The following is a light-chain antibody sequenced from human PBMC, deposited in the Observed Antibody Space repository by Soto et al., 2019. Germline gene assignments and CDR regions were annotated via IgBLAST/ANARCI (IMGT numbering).Light chain of an antibody. Sequence: QSVLTQPASVSGSPGQSITISCTGTSRDVGGYNYVSWYQQHPGKAPKLMIYDVSNRPSGVSNRFSGSKSGNTASLTISGLQAEDEADYYCSSYTSSSIVVFGGGTTLTVL. CDR2: DVS. CDR3: SSYTSSSIVV. J-gene: IGLJ2*01. V-gene: IGLV2-14*01. CDR1: SRDVGGYNY.